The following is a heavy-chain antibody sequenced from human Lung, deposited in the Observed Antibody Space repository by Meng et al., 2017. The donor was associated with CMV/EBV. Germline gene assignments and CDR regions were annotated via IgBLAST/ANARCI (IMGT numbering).Heavy chain of an antibody. D-gene: IGHD6-6*01. Sequence: SCAASGFIFIDYGLHWFRQAPGKGLEWVAIISYDGSSRYYGDSVKGRFTISRDNSKNTLYLQMDSLRANDTAVYYCANILYSSSSDYWGQGTLVTVSS. CDR2: ISYDGSSR. J-gene: IGHJ4*02. CDR1: GFIFIDYG. CDR3: ANILYSSSSDY. V-gene: IGHV3-30*18.